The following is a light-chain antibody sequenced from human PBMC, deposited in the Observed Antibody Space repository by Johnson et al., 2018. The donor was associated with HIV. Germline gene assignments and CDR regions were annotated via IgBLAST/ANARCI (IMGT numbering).Light chain of an antibody. Sequence: QSVLTQPPSVSAAPGQKVTISCSGSSSNIGNNRVSWYQQLPGTAPKLLIYDNNKRPSGIPDRFSGSKSGTSATLGITGLQTGDEADYYRGTWDSSLSAYVFGPGTKVTVL. J-gene: IGLJ1*01. CDR2: DNN. CDR3: GTWDSSLSAYV. V-gene: IGLV1-51*01. CDR1: SSNIGNNR.